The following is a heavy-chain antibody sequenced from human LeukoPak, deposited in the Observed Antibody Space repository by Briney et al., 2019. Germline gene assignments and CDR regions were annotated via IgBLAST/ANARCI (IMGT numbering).Heavy chain of an antibody. J-gene: IGHJ3*02. CDR2: IYYSGST. V-gene: IGHV4-31*03. CDR3: ARYDNEVVVEVPYDAFDI. D-gene: IGHD2-21*01. Sequence: TLSLTCTVSGGSVSSGGYYWSWILQHPGKGLEWIGYIYYSGSTYYNPSLKSRVTISVDTSKNQFSLKLSSVTAADTAVYYCARYDNEVVVEVPYDAFDIWGQGTMVTVSS. CDR1: GGSVSSGGYY.